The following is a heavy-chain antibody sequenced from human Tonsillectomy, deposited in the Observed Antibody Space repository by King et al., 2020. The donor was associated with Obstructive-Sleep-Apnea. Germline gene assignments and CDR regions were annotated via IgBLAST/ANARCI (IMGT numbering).Heavy chain of an antibody. V-gene: IGHV3-74*01. Sequence: VQLVESGGGLVQPGGSLRLSCAASGFTLSRYWMHWVRQAPGKGLVWVSGIKSDGSSTTYADSVKGRFTISRDNAKNTLQLQMNSLRDEDTAVYYCAKELYGDYGVDYWGQGTLVTVSS. J-gene: IGHJ4*02. D-gene: IGHD4-17*01. CDR3: AKELYGDYGVDY. CDR2: IKSDGSST. CDR1: GFTLSRYW.